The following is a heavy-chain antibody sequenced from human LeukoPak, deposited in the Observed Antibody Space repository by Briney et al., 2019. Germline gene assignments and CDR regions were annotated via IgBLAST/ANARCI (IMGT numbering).Heavy chain of an antibody. CDR2: IYYSGST. D-gene: IGHD3-10*01. CDR3: ARVKPRYYGSGHSDY. CDR1: GGSISSYY. V-gene: IGHV4-59*12. Sequence: PSETLSLTCTVSGGSISSYYWSWIRQPPGKGLEWIGYIYYSGSTNYNPSLKSRVTISVDTSKNQFSLKLSSVTAADTAVYYCARVKPRYYGSGHSDYWGQGTLVTVSS. J-gene: IGHJ4*02.